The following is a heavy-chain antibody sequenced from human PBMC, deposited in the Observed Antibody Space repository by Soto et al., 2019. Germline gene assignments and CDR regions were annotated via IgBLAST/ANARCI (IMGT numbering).Heavy chain of an antibody. Sequence: GESLKISCKASGYTFTSYWIGWVRQMPGKGLEWMGIIYPGDSDSRYSLSFQGRATISVDRSISTAYLQWSSLKASDNAIYYCARRLSGPKEEYSAYYFYGLDVWGQGTKVTVSS. CDR2: IYPGDSDS. CDR3: ARRLSGPKEEYSAYYFYGLDV. CDR1: GYTFTSYW. J-gene: IGHJ6*02. D-gene: IGHD4-4*01. V-gene: IGHV5-51*01.